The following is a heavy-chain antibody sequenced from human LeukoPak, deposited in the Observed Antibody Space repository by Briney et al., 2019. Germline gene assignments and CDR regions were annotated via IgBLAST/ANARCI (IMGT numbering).Heavy chain of an antibody. CDR3: ARGRRGPGMVVAARWLAY. D-gene: IGHD6-19*01. CDR2: IHHSGST. CDR1: GGSFSGYY. J-gene: IGHJ4*02. V-gene: IGHV4-34*01. Sequence: PSETLSLTCAVYGGSFSGYYWSWIRQPPGKGLEWIGEIHHSGSTNYNPSLKSRVTISVDTSKNQFSLKMSSVTAADTAVYYCARGRRGPGMVVAARWLAYGGQGTLVTVS.